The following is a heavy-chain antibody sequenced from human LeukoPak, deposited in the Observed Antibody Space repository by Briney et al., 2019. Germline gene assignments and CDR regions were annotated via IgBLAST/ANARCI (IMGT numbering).Heavy chain of an antibody. V-gene: IGHV3-33*01. CDR1: GFTFSTYG. Sequence: PGGSLRLSCAASGFTFSTYGMHWVRQAPGKGLEWLTDIWYDGSNKYYTDSVKGRFTISRDNSKNPLSLQMSSLRAEDTALYYCARDSNSYGSGATIAYWGQGTLVPVSS. CDR2: IWYDGSNK. CDR3: ARDSNSYGSGATIAY. J-gene: IGHJ4*02. D-gene: IGHD3-10*01.